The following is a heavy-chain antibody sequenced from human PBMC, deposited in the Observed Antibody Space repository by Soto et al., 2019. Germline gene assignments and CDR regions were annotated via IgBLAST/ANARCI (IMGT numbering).Heavy chain of an antibody. CDR2: ISGDGGGI. J-gene: IGHJ4*02. V-gene: IGHV3-23*01. CDR3: ARDPYFGAIDY. Sequence: GGSLRLSCAASGFTFSSYAMSWVRQAPGKGLEWVAAISGDGGGINYVDSVKGRVTISRDNAKNTLYLQMDSLRAEDTAVYYCARDPYFGAIDYWGLGTLVPVSS. CDR1: GFTFSSYA. D-gene: IGHD3-16*01.